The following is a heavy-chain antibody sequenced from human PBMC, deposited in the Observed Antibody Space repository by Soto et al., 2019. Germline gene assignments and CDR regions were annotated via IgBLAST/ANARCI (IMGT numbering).Heavy chain of an antibody. Sequence: GGSLRLSCAAARFTFRNFWMHWVRQAPGKGLVWVSRINSDGSSTSYADSVKGRFTISRDNSKNTLYLQMNSLRAEDTAVYYCAKDGYSWPDYWGQGSLVTVSS. J-gene: IGHJ4*02. V-gene: IGHV3-74*01. CDR2: INSDGSST. CDR1: RFTFRNFW. CDR3: AKDGYSWPDY. D-gene: IGHD5-18*01.